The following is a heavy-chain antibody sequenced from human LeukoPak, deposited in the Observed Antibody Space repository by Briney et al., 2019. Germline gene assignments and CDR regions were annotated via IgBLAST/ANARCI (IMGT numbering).Heavy chain of an antibody. J-gene: IGHJ4*02. CDR1: GFTFSSYA. Sequence: PGRSLRLSCAASGFTFSSYAMHWVRQAPGKGLEWVAVISYDGSNKYYADSVKGRFTTSRDNAKNSVYLQMSSLRAEDTAVYYCTRDYSGNDHGIDNWGQGTLVTVSS. CDR2: ISYDGSNK. V-gene: IGHV3-30*04. D-gene: IGHD5-12*01. CDR3: TRDYSGNDHGIDN.